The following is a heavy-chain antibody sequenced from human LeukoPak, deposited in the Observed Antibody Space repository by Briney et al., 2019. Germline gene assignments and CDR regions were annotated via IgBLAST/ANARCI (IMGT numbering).Heavy chain of an antibody. Sequence: SETLSLTCTVSGGSMSSNYWSWIRQPPGKGLEWIGYIYYSGSTNYNPSLKSRVTMSVDTSKNQFSLKLSSVTAADTAVYYCARGSVAGTRRWFDPWGQGTLVTVSS. V-gene: IGHV4-59*12. CDR2: IYYSGST. CDR1: GGSMSSNY. CDR3: ARGSVAGTRRWFDP. J-gene: IGHJ5*02. D-gene: IGHD6-19*01.